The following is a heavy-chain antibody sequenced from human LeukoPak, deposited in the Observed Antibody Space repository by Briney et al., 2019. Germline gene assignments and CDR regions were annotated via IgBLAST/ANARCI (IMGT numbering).Heavy chain of an antibody. CDR2: IYPGDSDDSDT. D-gene: IGHD5-24*01. V-gene: IGHV5-51*01. CDR1: GYSFTTYL. CDR3: ARRPSLRWLHWDFGSHAFDI. J-gene: IGHJ3*02. Sequence: GESLKISCKGSGYSFTTYLIAWVRQMPGKGLEWMGIIYPGDSDDSDTRYSPSFQGRVTISADKSISTAYLQWSSLKASDTAMYYCARRPSLRWLHWDFGSHAFDIWGQGTMVTVSS.